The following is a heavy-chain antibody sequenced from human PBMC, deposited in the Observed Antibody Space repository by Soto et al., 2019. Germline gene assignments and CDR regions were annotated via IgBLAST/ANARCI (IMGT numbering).Heavy chain of an antibody. CDR3: AKGHLWESVDY. V-gene: IGHV3-23*01. CDR2: ISDGGSHT. D-gene: IGHD3-16*01. J-gene: IGHJ4*02. CDR1: GFTFRNYA. Sequence: GGSLRLSCAASGFTFRNYAMTWVRQALGKGLEWVSAISDGGSHTYYAESVKGRLTISRDNSKNTLYLQMNSLRPDDTAVYYCAKGHLWESVDYWGQGTLVTVSS.